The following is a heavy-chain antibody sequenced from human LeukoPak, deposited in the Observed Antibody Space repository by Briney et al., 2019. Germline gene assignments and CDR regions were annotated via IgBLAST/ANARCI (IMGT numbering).Heavy chain of an antibody. CDR3: ASPKKEGYCSGGSCYSMGLHH. CDR1: GGSFSGYY. CDR2: INHSGST. Sequence: SETLSLTCAVYGGSFSGYYWSWIRQPPGKGLEWIGEINHSGSTNYNPSLKSRVTISVDTSKNQFSLKLSSVTAADTAVYYCASPKKEGYCSGGSCYSMGLHHWGQGTLVTVSS. D-gene: IGHD2-15*01. V-gene: IGHV4-34*01. J-gene: IGHJ5*02.